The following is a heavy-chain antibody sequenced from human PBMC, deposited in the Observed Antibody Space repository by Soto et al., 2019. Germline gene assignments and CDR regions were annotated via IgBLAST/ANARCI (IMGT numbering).Heavy chain of an antibody. CDR2: IKSKTDGGTT. J-gene: IGHJ4*02. V-gene: IGHV3-15*01. Sequence: GGSLRLSCAASGFTFSNAWMSWVRQAPGKGLEWVGRIKSKTDGGTTDYAAPVKGRFTISRDDSKNTLYLQMNTLRAEDTAVYYCAREGGSYGPFDCWGQGTLVTVPQ. D-gene: IGHD3-10*01. CDR1: GFTFSNAW. CDR3: AREGGSYGPFDC.